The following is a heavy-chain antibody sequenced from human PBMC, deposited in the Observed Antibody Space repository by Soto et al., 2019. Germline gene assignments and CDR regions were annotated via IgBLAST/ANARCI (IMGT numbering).Heavy chain of an antibody. CDR3: TREYSSSWYNAFDI. Sequence: GGSLRLSCAASGFTFSGSAMHWVRQASGKGLEWVCRIRSKANSYAPAYAASVKVRFTIYRDDSKNKAYLQMNSLKTEDTAVYYCTREYSSSWYNAFDIWGQGTMVTVSS. V-gene: IGHV3-73*01. CDR1: GFTFSGSA. D-gene: IGHD6-13*01. J-gene: IGHJ3*02. CDR2: IRSKANSYAP.